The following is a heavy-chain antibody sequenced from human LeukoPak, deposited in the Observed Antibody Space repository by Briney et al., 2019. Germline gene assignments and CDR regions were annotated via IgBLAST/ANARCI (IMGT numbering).Heavy chain of an antibody. Sequence: AXGXGXERGAXXXXXXSNKYYADSVKGRFTISRDNSKNTLYLQMNSLRAEDTAVYYCAKDRVVPAAKSKGGNWFDPWGQGTLVTGSS. CDR3: AKDRVVPAAKSKGGNWFDP. V-gene: IGHV3-30*02. D-gene: IGHD2-2*01. J-gene: IGHJ5*02. CDR2: XXXXXSNK.